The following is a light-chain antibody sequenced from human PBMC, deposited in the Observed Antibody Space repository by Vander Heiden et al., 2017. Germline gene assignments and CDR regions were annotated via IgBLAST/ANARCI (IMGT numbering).Light chain of an antibody. J-gene: IGLJ3*02. CDR2: EVS. CDR1: SSDVGGYHS. Sequence: SALPQPPSASWSPGQSVTISCPGTSSDVGGYHSFSWYQPHPGHTPKLMIYEVSRRSAVVPGRFSGSKSCTTATLTVAGLEEEDEADYYCSAYAGSNNWVFGGGTKLTVL. V-gene: IGLV2-8*01. CDR3: SAYAGSNNWV.